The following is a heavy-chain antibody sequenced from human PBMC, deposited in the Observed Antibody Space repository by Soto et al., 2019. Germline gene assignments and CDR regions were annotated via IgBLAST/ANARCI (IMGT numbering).Heavy chain of an antibody. CDR2: IRSKAYGGTT. D-gene: IGHD3-22*01. Sequence: PGGTLRLSCPASGVTFGDYAMSWFRRAPGKGLEWVGFIRSKAYGGTTEYAASVKGRFTISRDDSKSIAYLQMNSLKTEDTAVYYCTREREYYYDSSGYRPRDYWGQGTLVTVPS. CDR3: TREREYYYDSSGYRPRDY. J-gene: IGHJ4*02. V-gene: IGHV3-49*03. CDR1: GVTFGDYA.